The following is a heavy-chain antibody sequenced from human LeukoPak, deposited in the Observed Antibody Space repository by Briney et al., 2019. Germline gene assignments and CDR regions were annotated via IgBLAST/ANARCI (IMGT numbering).Heavy chain of an antibody. V-gene: IGHV1-69*13. CDR2: LIPIFGTA. CDR1: GGTFSSYA. J-gene: IGHJ4*02. CDR3: ARVGGYDILTGYYTLDY. D-gene: IGHD3-9*01. Sequence: SVKVSCKASGGTFSSYAISWVRQAPGQGLEWMGGLIPIFGTANYAQKFQGRVTITADESTSTAYMELSSLRSEDTAVYYCARVGGYDILTGYYTLDYWGQGTLVTVSS.